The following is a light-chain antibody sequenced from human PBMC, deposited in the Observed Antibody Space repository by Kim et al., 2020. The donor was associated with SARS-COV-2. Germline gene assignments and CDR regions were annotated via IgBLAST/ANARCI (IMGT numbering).Light chain of an antibody. V-gene: IGLV3-1*01. CDR2: QDN. CDR3: QAWDSNTAHVV. J-gene: IGLJ2*01. Sequence: SYELTQPPSVSVSPGQTASITCSGDKLGDKYACWYQQKPGQSPMLVIYQDNKRPSGIPERFSGSNSGNTATLTISGTQPMDEADYYCQAWDSNTAHVVFGGGTQLTVL. CDR1: KLGDKY.